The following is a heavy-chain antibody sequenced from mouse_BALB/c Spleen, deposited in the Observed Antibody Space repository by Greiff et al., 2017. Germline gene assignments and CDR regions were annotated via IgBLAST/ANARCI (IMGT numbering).Heavy chain of an antibody. V-gene: IGHV1-82*01. CDR2: IYPGDGDT. J-gene: IGHJ1*01. Sequence: VKLQESGPELVKPGASVKISCKASGYAFSSSWMNWVKQRPGQGLEWIGRIYPGDGDTNYNGKFKGKATLTADKSSSTAYMQLSSLTSVDSAVYFCARCDGYSWYFDVWAQGPRSPSPQ. D-gene: IGHD2-3*01. CDR1: GYAFSSSW. CDR3: ARCDGYSWYFDV.